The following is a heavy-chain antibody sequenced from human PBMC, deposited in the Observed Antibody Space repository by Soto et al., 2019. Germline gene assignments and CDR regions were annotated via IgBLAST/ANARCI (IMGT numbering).Heavy chain of an antibody. CDR3: ARDPMSGSQKLYFDY. V-gene: IGHV3-48*02. CDR2: ISGGGGTT. J-gene: IGHJ4*02. D-gene: IGHD1-26*01. Sequence: EVQLVESGGGLVQPGGSLRLSCAASGFSFSSYSMNWVRQAPGKGLEWVSYISGGGGTTYYADSVKGRFTISRDNAKMSLYLQLSSLRDVDTAVYYCARDPMSGSQKLYFDYWGQGTLVTVSS. CDR1: GFSFSSYS.